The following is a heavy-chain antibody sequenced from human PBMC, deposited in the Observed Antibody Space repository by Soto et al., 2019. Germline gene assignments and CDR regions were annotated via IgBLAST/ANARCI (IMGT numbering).Heavy chain of an antibody. V-gene: IGHV1-18*01. CDR1: GYTFTNYG. J-gene: IGHJ4*02. Sequence: QVQLVQSGGEVAKPGASVKVSCKASGYTFTNYGINWVRQAPGLGLEWMGWINVYNGKTNYVRKFQARVTMTTDTSTNSVYREVRSLRSVDTAVSSCARGPDPTYFDYWGQGTLVIVSS. CDR3: ARGPDPTYFDY. CDR2: INVYNGKT.